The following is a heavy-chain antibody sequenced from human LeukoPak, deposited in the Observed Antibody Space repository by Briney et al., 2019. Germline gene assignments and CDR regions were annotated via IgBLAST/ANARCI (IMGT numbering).Heavy chain of an antibody. CDR2: IIPIFGTA. D-gene: IGHD6-13*01. J-gene: IGHJ4*02. V-gene: IGHV1-69*05. Sequence: SVKVSCKASGGTFSSYAISWVQQAPGQGLEWMGGIIPIFGTANYAQKFQGRVTITTDESTSTAYMELSSLRSEDTAVYYCARDTGGSAAGFYWGQGTLVTVSS. CDR1: GGTFSSYA. CDR3: ARDTGGSAAGFY.